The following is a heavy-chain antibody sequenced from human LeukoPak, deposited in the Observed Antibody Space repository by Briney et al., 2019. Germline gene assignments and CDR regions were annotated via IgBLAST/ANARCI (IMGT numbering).Heavy chain of an antibody. J-gene: IGHJ5*02. CDR3: ARDEERAARRRGSWFDP. CDR2: IYYSGST. V-gene: IGHV4-59*11. D-gene: IGHD6-6*01. CDR1: GGSISSHY. Sequence: PSETLSLTCTVSGGSISSHYWSWIRQPPGKGLEWMGNIYYSGSTNYNPSLKSRVTISVDTSKNQFSLKLSSVTAADTAVYYCARDEERAARRRGSWFDPWGQGTLVTVSS.